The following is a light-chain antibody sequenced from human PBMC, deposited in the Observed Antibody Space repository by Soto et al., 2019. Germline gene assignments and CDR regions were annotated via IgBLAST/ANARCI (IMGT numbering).Light chain of an antibody. CDR1: QSVSNNY. J-gene: IGKJ5*01. CDR2: GAS. CDR3: QQYTGPPTT. V-gene: IGKV3-20*01. Sequence: EIVMTQSPFTLSVSPGERATLSCRASQSVSNNYLAWCQQRPGQAPRLLIYGASTRAAGIPDRFSGSGSGTDFTLTITRLEPEDSAVYFCQQYTGPPTTFGQGTRLEIK.